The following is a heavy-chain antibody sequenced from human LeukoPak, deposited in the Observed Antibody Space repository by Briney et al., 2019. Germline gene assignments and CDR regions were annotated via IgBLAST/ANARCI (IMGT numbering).Heavy chain of an antibody. CDR2: IIPIFGTA. CDR1: GGTFSSYA. CDR3: ARFKGELGGYYFDY. D-gene: IGHD1-7*01. V-gene: IGHV1-69*05. Sequence: ASVKVSCKASGGTFSSYAVTWVRQAPGQGLEWMGGIIPIFGTANYAQKFQGRVTITTDESTSTAYMELSSLRSEDTAVYYCARFKGELGGYYFDYWGQGTLVTVSS. J-gene: IGHJ4*02.